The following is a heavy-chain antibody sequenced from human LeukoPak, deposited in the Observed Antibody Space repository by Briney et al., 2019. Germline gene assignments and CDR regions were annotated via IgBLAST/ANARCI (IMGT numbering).Heavy chain of an antibody. CDR3: ARSPGSYGMDV. D-gene: IGHD6-19*01. CDR2: ISYDGSNK. J-gene: IGHJ6*02. Sequence: GGSLRLSCAASGFTFSSYGMHWVRQAPGKGLEWVAVISYDGSNKYYADSVKGRFTISRDNSKSTLYLQMNSLRAEDTAVYYCARSPGSYGMDVWGQGTTVTVSS. V-gene: IGHV3-30*03. CDR1: GFTFSSYG.